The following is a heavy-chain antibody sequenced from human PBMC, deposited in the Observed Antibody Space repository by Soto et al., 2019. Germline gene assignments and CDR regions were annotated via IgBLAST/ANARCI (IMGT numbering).Heavy chain of an antibody. CDR3: VRSVAVPCAHIDV. V-gene: IGHV4-59*01. CDR1: GGSISGSY. CDR2: VYYAGST. Sequence: SETLCLTCTVSGGSISGSYWSWIRQSPGKGLEWLCYVYYAGSTNYSPSLRSRVSISVDTSKNKFSLRLSSVTAADSAVYFCVRSVAVPCAHIDVCGQGTQVTVSS. D-gene: IGHD2-21*01. J-gene: IGHJ4*02.